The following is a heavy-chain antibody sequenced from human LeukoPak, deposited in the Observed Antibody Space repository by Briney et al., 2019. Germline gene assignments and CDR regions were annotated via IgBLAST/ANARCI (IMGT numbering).Heavy chain of an antibody. D-gene: IGHD6-13*01. CDR2: INAYNGNT. Sequence: GASVKVSCKASGYTFTSYIIGWVRQAPGQGLEWMGWINAYNGNTDYAQMVQGRVTMATDTSTSTAYMELRSLRSDDTAVYYCARDRHIAAAVYYYYMDVWGKGTPVTVSS. CDR3: ARDRHIAAAVYYYYMDV. V-gene: IGHV1-18*01. J-gene: IGHJ6*03. CDR1: GYTFTSYI.